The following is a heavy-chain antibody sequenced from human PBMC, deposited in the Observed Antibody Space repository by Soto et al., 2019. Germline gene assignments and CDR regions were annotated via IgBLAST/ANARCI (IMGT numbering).Heavy chain of an antibody. J-gene: IGHJ6*02. CDR2: VNPDNGGT. Sequence: QVHLVQSGAEVKKPGASVKVSCKASGYTFTGNYIHWVRQAPGQGLEWMGWVNPDNGGTTSAQKFQGRVTMTRDMSVTTAYMELTRLTSDDTAVYYCARDPRPPSGWLGFWEYGMDVWGQGITVTVSS. V-gene: IGHV1-2*02. D-gene: IGHD3-3*01. CDR1: GYTFTGNY. CDR3: ARDPRPPSGWLGFWEYGMDV.